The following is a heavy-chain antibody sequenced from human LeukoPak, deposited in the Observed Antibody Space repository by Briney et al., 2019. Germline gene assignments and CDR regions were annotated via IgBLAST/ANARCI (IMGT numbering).Heavy chain of an antibody. D-gene: IGHD5-18*01. CDR2: INHSGST. CDR1: GGASSGYY. J-gene: IGHJ6*03. V-gene: IGHV4-34*01. Sequence: SETLSLTCAVYGGASSGYYWSWIRQPPGQGLEWIGEINHSGSTNYNPSPKSRGTISGDTSKKQFSLKLSSVTAADTAVYFCARVGYSYVINDWSRTGLGAYPTKYYYHMDVWGKGTTVTVSS. CDR3: ARVGYSYVINDWSRTGLGAYPTKYYYHMDV.